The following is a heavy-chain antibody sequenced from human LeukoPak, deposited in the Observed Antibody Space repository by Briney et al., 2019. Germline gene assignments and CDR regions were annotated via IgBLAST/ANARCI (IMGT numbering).Heavy chain of an antibody. CDR2: ISSSSSTI. Sequence: GGSLRLSCAASGFTFSSYSMNWVRQAPGKGLEWVAYISSSSSTIYYADSVKGRFTISRDNAKNSLYLQMNSLSAEDTAAYYCARAVAGEDYYYYYYMDVWGKGTTVTVSS. D-gene: IGHD6-19*01. J-gene: IGHJ6*03. V-gene: IGHV3-48*04. CDR3: ARAVAGEDYYYYYYMDV. CDR1: GFTFSSYS.